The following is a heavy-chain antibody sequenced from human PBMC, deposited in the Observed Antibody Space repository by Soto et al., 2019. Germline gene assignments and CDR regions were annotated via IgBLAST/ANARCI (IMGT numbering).Heavy chain of an antibody. CDR2: INHSGST. V-gene: IGHV4-34*01. D-gene: IGHD4-17*01. J-gene: IGHJ5*02. Sequence: SETLSLTCAVYGGSFSGYYWSWIRQPPGKGLEWIGEINHSGSTNYNPSLKSRVTISVDTSKNQFSLKLSSVTAADTAVYYCARGPSEHDYGDYGPFDPWGQETLVTVS. CDR1: GGSFSGYY. CDR3: ARGPSEHDYGDYGPFDP.